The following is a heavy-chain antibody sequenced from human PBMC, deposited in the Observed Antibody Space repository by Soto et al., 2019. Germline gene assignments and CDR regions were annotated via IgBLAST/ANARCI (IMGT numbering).Heavy chain of an antibody. Sequence: RQPAGRGLEWIGRIYTSGSTNYNPSLKSRVTMSVDTSKNQFSLKLSSVTAADTAVYYCASVAAAGLDYWGQGTLVIVSS. J-gene: IGHJ4*02. V-gene: IGHV4-4*07. D-gene: IGHD6-13*01. CDR3: ASVAAAGLDY. CDR2: IYTSGST.